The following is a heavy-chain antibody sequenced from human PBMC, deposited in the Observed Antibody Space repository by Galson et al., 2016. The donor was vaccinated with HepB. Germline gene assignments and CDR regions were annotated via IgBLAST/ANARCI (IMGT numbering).Heavy chain of an antibody. CDR1: GGTFNSYT. CDR3: ARDWAWLLYDH. CDR2: IIPIFGTA. Sequence: SVKVSCKASGGTFNSYTITWVRQAPGQGLEWMGGIIPIFGTASYAQKFQGRATVTADKSTSTTYMELSSLRSDDTAVYYCARDWAWLLYDHWGQGTLVTVSS. D-gene: IGHD3-9*01. J-gene: IGHJ5*02. V-gene: IGHV1-69*06.